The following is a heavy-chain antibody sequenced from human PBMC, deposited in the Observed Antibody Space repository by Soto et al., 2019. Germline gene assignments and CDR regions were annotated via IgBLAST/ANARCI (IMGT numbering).Heavy chain of an antibody. J-gene: IGHJ4*02. D-gene: IGHD3-10*01. CDR2: ISWNSGSI. V-gene: IGHV3-9*01. Sequence: LRLSCAASGFTFDDYAMHWVRQAPGKGLEWVSGISWNSGSIGYADSVKGRFTISRDNAKNSLYLQMNSLRAEDTALYYCAKDITYGSGSYLDYWGQGTLVTVSS. CDR3: AKDITYGSGSYLDY. CDR1: GFTFDDYA.